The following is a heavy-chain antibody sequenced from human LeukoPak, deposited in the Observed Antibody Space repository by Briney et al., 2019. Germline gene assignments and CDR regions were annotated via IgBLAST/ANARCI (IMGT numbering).Heavy chain of an antibody. CDR2: IKQDGSEK. CDR1: GFTFSSYW. CDR3: ARVKRVVIDAFDI. V-gene: IGHV3-7*01. Sequence: GGSLRLSCAASGFTFSSYWMSWVRQAPGKGLEWVANIKQDGSEKYYVDSVKGRFTISRYNAKNSLYLQMNSLRAEDTAVYYCARVKRVVIDAFDIWGQGTMVTVSS. J-gene: IGHJ3*02. D-gene: IGHD3-3*01.